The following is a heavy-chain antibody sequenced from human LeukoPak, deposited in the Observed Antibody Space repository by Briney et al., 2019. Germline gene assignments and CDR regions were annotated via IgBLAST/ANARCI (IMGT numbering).Heavy chain of an antibody. CDR1: GFTFDTDH. V-gene: IGHV3-23*01. J-gene: IGHJ4*02. CDR3: ARDQALQLVGDS. D-gene: IGHD6-13*01. CDR2: ITGSGGTT. Sequence: GGSLRLSCAASGFTFDTDHMSWVRQAPGKGLEWLSDITGSGGTTHYSDSVTGRFTISRDNSKNTLYLQMDNLRVEDTAVYYCARDQALQLVGDSWGQGTLVSVSS.